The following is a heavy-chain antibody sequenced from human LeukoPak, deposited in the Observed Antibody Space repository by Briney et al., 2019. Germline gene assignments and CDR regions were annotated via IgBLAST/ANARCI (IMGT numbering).Heavy chain of an antibody. CDR2: IYSGGAT. CDR1: GFTVSSNY. Sequence: GGSLRLSCSASGFTVSSNYMSWVRQAPGKGLECVSMIYSGGATYYADSVKGRFTISRDDSKNTLYLQMNSLRAEATAIYYCAAKWLLRRYWGQGTLVTVSS. CDR3: AAKWLLRRY. V-gene: IGHV3-66*01. D-gene: IGHD3-22*01. J-gene: IGHJ4*02.